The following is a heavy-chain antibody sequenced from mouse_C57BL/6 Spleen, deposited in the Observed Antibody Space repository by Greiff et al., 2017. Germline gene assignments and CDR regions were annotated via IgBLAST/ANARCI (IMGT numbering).Heavy chain of an antibody. J-gene: IGHJ2*01. V-gene: IGHV1-59*01. CDR3: AGPGGDDLFDY. Sequence: QVQLQQPGAELVGPGTSVKLSCKASGYTFTSYWMHWVKQRPGQGLEWIGVIDPSDSYTNYNQKFKGKATLTVDTSSSTAYLQLSSLTSADSAVVYCAGPGGDDLFDYWGQGTTLTVSS. D-gene: IGHD2-13*01. CDR1: GYTFTSYW. CDR2: IDPSDSYT.